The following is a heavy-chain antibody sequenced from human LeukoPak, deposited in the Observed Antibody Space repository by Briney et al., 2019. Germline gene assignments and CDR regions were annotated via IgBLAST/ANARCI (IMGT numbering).Heavy chain of an antibody. CDR3: ARRHYGSGSYNFDY. Sequence: GESLKISCKGSGYSFTSYWIAWVRQMPGKGLEWVGIIYPGDSDTRYSPSFQGQVTISADRSITTAYLQWSSLKASDTAMYYCARRHYGSGSYNFDYWGQGTLVTVSS. CDR1: GYSFTSYW. J-gene: IGHJ4*02. V-gene: IGHV5-51*01. CDR2: IYPGDSDT. D-gene: IGHD3-10*01.